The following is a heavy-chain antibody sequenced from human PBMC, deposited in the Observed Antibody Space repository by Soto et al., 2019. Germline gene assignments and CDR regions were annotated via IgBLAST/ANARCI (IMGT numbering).Heavy chain of an antibody. D-gene: IGHD6-19*01. V-gene: IGHV3-23*01. J-gene: IGHJ4*02. CDR1: GFTFSNYA. Sequence: EVQLLESGGGLVQPGGSLRLSCAAPGFTFSNYAMNWVRQAPGKGLEWVSVISGSGGSTYYADSVKGRFTISRDNSKNTLYLQMNSLRGEDTAVYYCARRSSGWYFHYWGQGTLVTVSS. CDR2: ISGSGGST. CDR3: ARRSSGWYFHY.